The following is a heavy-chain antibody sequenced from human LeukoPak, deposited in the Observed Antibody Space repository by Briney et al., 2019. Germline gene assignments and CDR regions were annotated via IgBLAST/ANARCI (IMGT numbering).Heavy chain of an antibody. CDR2: INHSGST. J-gene: IGHJ4*02. CDR1: GGSFSGYY. V-gene: IGHV4-34*01. Sequence: SETLSLTCAVYGGSFSGYYWSWIRQPPGKGLEWIGEINHSGSTNYNPSLKSRVTISVDTSKNQFSLKLSSVTAADTAVYYCAIPHRVFGVDHWGQGTLVTVSS. CDR3: AIPHRVFGVDH. D-gene: IGHD3-3*01.